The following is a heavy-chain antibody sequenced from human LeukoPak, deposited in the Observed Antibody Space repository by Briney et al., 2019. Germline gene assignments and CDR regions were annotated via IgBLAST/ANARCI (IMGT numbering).Heavy chain of an antibody. CDR2: INPNSGGT. CDR1: GYTFTGYH. CDR3: ARSYQDLADDAFDI. D-gene: IGHD2-15*01. Sequence: ASVKVSCKASGYTFTGYHMHWVRQAPGQGLEWMGWINPNSGGTNYAQKFQGRVTMTRDTSISTAYMELSRLRSDDTAVYYCARSYQDLADDAFDIWGQGTMVTVSS. V-gene: IGHV1-2*02. J-gene: IGHJ3*02.